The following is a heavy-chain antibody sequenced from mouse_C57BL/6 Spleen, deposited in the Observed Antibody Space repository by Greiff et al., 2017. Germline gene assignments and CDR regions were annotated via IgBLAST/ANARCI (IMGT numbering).Heavy chain of an antibody. Sequence: VQLQQSGAELVRPGASVKLSCTASGYNFKDDYMHWVKQRPEQGLEWIGWIDPENGDTEYAPKFQGKATITADTSSNTAYLQLSSLTSEDTAVYYCTPFPFAYWGQGTLVTVSA. V-gene: IGHV14-4*01. CDR2: IDPENGDT. CDR3: TPFPFAY. J-gene: IGHJ3*01. CDR1: GYNFKDDY.